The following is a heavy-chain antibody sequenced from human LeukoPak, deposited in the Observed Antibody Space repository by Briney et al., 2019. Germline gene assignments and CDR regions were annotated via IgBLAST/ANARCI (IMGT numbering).Heavy chain of an antibody. J-gene: IGHJ3*02. CDR1: GYTFTSYG. CDR3: ARDQWGSSGDAFDI. V-gene: IGHV1-18*01. Sequence: ASVKVSCKASGYTFTSYGISWVRQAPGQGLEWMGWISGYNGNTNYAQKLQGRVTMTTDTSTSTAYMELRSLRSDNTAVYYCARDQWGSSGDAFDIWGQGTMVTVSS. CDR2: ISGYNGNT. D-gene: IGHD2-8*01.